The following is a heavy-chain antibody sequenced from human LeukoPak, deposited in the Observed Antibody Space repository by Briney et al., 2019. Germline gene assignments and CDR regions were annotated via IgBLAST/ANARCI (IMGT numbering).Heavy chain of an antibody. CDR2: IYTSGST. Sequence: PSETLSLTCTVSGGSISSGSYYWSWIRQPAGKGLEWIGRIYTSGSTNYNPSLKSRVTISVDTSKNQFSLKLSSVTAADTAVYYCARDPEGYYYDPWGQGTLVTVSS. J-gene: IGHJ5*02. V-gene: IGHV4-61*02. D-gene: IGHD3-10*01. CDR3: ARDPEGYYYDP. CDR1: GGSISSGSYY.